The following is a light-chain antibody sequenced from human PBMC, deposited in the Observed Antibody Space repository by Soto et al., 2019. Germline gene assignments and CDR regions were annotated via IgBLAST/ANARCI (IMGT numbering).Light chain of an antibody. CDR2: DVT. V-gene: IGLV2-11*01. J-gene: IGLJ1*01. Sequence: QSVLTQPRSVSGSPRQSVTISCTGTSSDVGDYIYVSWYQQHPGKAPKLMIYDVTMRPSGVPDRFSGSKSGNTASLTISGLQAEDEADYYCCSYAGSYTYVFGTGTKVPVL. CDR3: CSYAGSYTYV. CDR1: SSDVGDYIY.